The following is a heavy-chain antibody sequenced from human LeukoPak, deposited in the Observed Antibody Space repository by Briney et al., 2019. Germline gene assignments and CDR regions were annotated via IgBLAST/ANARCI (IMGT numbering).Heavy chain of an antibody. Sequence: SVTVSCKASGGTFSSYAISWVRQAPGQGLEWMGGIIPIFGTANYAQKFQGRVTITADESTSTAYMELSSLRSEDTAVYYCASEPRGNYYYGMDVWGQGTTVTVSS. CDR3: ASEPRGNYYYGMDV. CDR2: IIPIFGTA. V-gene: IGHV1-69*13. J-gene: IGHJ6*02. CDR1: GGTFSSYA.